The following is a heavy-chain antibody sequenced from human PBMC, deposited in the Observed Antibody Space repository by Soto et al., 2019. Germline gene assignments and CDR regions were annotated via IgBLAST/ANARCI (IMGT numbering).Heavy chain of an antibody. V-gene: IGHV3-30*18. J-gene: IGHJ5*02. Sequence: QVQLVESGGGVVQPGRSLRLSCAASGFTFRTYGMHWVRQAPGKGLEWVAVISNDGSEKYFADSVKGRFAVSRDNSKNMLFLQMNSMREDDTAVYYCAKYVYDTGWELPSDPWGQGTLVTVSS. CDR3: AKYVYDTGWELPSDP. CDR1: GFTFRTYG. CDR2: ISNDGSEK. D-gene: IGHD6-19*01.